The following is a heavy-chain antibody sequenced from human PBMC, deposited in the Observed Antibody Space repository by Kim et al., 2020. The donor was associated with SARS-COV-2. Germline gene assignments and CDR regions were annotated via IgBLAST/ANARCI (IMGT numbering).Heavy chain of an antibody. Sequence: SETLSLTCTVSGGSISSYYWSWIRQPPGKGLEWIGYIYYSGSTNYNPSLKSRVTISVDTSKNQFSLKLSSVTAADTAVYYCARDFRPSKISYGMDVWGQGTTVTVSS. CDR3: ARDFRPSKISYGMDV. CDR1: GGSISSYY. J-gene: IGHJ6*02. V-gene: IGHV4-59*01. CDR2: IYYSGST.